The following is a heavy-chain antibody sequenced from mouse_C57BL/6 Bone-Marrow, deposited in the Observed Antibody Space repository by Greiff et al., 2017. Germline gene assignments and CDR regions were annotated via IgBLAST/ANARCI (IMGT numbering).Heavy chain of an antibody. Sequence: DVMLVESGGGLVKPGGSLKLSCAASGFTFSSYAMSWVRQTPEKRLEWVATISDGGSYTYYPDNVKGRFTISRDNAKNNLYLQMSHLKSEDTAMYYCAREGPYAMDYWGQGTSVTVSS. CDR2: ISDGGSYT. CDR1: GFTFSSYA. J-gene: IGHJ4*01. V-gene: IGHV5-4*01. CDR3: AREGPYAMDY.